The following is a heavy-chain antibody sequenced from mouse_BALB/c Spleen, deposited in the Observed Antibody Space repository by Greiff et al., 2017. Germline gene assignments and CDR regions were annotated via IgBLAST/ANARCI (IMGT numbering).Heavy chain of an antibody. CDR2: ISSGGSYT. D-gene: IGHD2-1*01. Sequence: VQLKQSGGGLVKPGGSLKLSCAASGFTFSSYTMSWVRQTPEKRLEWVATISSGGSYTYYPDSVKGRFTISRDNAKNTLYLQMSSLKSEDTAMYYCTRDLGYGNYSYAMDYWGQGTSVTVSS. CDR3: TRDLGYGNYSYAMDY. V-gene: IGHV5-6-4*01. CDR1: GFTFSSYT. J-gene: IGHJ4*01.